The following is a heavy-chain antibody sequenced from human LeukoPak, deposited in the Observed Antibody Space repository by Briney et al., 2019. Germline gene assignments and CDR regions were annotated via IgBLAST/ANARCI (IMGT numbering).Heavy chain of an antibody. CDR2: ISAYNGNT. Sequence: GASVKVSCKASGYTFTSYGISWVRQAPGQGLEWMGWISAYNGNTNYAQKLQGRVTITADESTSTAYMELSSLRSEDTAVYYCARVRYYDSSGYSPHSYYYGMDVWGQGTTVTVSS. CDR3: ARVRYYDSSGYSPHSYYYGMDV. J-gene: IGHJ6*02. V-gene: IGHV1-18*01. D-gene: IGHD3-22*01. CDR1: GYTFTSYG.